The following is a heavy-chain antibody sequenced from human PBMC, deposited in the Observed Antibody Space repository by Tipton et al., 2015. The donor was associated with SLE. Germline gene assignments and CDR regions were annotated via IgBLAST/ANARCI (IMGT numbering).Heavy chain of an antibody. CDR3: ARDTTPIDY. CDR1: GGSLGGFY. V-gene: IGHV4-34*01. D-gene: IGHD1-1*01. J-gene: IGHJ4*02. CDR2: INHSGST. Sequence: TLSLTCAVYGGSLGGFYWGWIRQPPGEGLEWIGKINHSGSTNYNPSLKSRVTISVDTSKNQLSLKLSSVTAADTAVYYCARDTTPIDYWGQGTLVTVSS.